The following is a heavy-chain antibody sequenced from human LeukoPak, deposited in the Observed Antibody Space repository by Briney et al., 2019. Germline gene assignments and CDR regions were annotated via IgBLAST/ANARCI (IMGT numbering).Heavy chain of an antibody. CDR2: ISGNGGST. CDR3: ARDHYSGGSCYLKGGFYYFYGMDV. V-gene: IGHV3-64*01. CDR1: GFTLRSYA. J-gene: IGHJ6*02. Sequence: GGSLRLSCAASGFTLRSYAMHWVRQAPGKGLEYVSVISGNGGSTYYANSAKGRFTISRDNSKNTLYLQMGSLRAEDMAVYYCARDHYSGGSCYLKGGFYYFYGMDVWGQGTTVTVSS. D-gene: IGHD2-15*01.